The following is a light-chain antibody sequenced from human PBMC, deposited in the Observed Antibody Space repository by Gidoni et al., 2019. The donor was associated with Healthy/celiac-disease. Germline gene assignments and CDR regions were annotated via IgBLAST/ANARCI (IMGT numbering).Light chain of an antibody. CDR1: QSGSSN. CDR3: QQYNNWPPYT. J-gene: IGKJ2*01. CDR2: GAS. Sequence: IVMTQSPATLSVSPGERATLSCRSSQSGSSNLAWDQQKAGQAPRLLIYGASTRATGIPARFSGSGSGTEFTLTISSLQSEDVAVYYCQQYNNWPPYTFGQGTKLEIK. V-gene: IGKV3-15*01.